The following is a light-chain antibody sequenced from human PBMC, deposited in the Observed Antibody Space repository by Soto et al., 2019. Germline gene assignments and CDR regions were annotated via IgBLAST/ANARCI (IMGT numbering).Light chain of an antibody. J-gene: IGLJ1*01. Sequence: QSALTQPRSVSGSPGQSVAISCTGTSRDVDGYDYVSWYQQHPGKAPKLLISEVYKRPSGVSNRFSGSKSGNTASLIISGLQADDEADYYCCSFAGSYYVFGTGTKVTVL. CDR1: SRDVDGYDY. CDR3: CSFAGSYYV. V-gene: IGLV2-11*01. CDR2: EVY.